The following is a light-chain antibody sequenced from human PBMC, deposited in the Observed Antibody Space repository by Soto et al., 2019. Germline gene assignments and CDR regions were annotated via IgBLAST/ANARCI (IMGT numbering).Light chain of an antibody. CDR2: EVS. CDR3: SSYTSSSTLT. J-gene: IGLJ3*02. Sequence: QSALTQPASVSGSPGQSITISCTGTSSDVGGYNYVSWYQQHPGKAPKLMIYEVSNRPSGVSNRFSGSKSGHTASLTISGLQAEDGADYYCSSYTSSSTLTFGGGTTLTVL. V-gene: IGLV2-14*01. CDR1: SSDVGGYNY.